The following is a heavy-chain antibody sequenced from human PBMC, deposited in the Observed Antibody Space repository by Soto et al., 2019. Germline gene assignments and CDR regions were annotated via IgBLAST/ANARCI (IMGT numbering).Heavy chain of an antibody. CDR1: GFTFSSYS. Sequence: GESLKISCAASGFTFSSYSMNWVRQAPGKGLEWVSSISSSSSYIYYADSVKGRFTISRDNAKNSLYLQMNSLRAEDTAVYYCARESSITMVRGVPLDYWGHGTLVTVSS. CDR3: ARESSITMVRGVPLDY. V-gene: IGHV3-21*01. D-gene: IGHD3-10*01. J-gene: IGHJ4*01. CDR2: ISSSSSYI.